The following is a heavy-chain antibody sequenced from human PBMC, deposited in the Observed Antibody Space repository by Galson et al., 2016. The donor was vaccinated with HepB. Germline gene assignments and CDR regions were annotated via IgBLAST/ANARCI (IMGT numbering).Heavy chain of an antibody. CDR3: ATKQEGITMIRGVTVDYYCMDV. CDR1: GFTVSS. Sequence: LRLSCAASGFTVSSMTWVRQAPGKGLEWVSVIYSGGSTYYTDSVKGRFTISRDNSKNTVYLQMNSLRAEDTAMYHCATKQEGITMIRGVTVDYYCMDVWGQGTTVTVSS. D-gene: IGHD3-10*01. CDR2: IYSGGST. V-gene: IGHV3-53*01. J-gene: IGHJ6*02.